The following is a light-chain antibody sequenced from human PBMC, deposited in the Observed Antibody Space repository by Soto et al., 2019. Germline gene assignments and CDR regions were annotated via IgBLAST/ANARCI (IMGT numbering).Light chain of an antibody. CDR2: DVS. J-gene: IGLJ2*01. CDR1: SSDVGAYNY. V-gene: IGLV2-14*03. Sequence: QSALTQPASVSGSPGQSITISCTGTSSDVGAYNYVSWYQQHPGKAPKLMIYDVSDRPSGVSNRFSGSKSGNSASLTISGLQAEDEADYYCSSYTSSSDVVFGGGTQLTVL. CDR3: SSYTSSSDVV.